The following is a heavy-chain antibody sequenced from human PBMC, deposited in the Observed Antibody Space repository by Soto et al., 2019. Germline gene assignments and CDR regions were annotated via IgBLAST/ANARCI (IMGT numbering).Heavy chain of an antibody. Sequence: GGSLRLSCAASGFTFSSYGMHWVRQAPGKGLEWVAVISYDGSNKYYADSVKGRFTISRDNSKNTLYLQMNSLRAEDTAVYYCAKLGMMYYYDSSGYYPLFDYWGQGTLVTVSS. D-gene: IGHD3-22*01. CDR2: ISYDGSNK. V-gene: IGHV3-30*18. CDR3: AKLGMMYYYDSSGYYPLFDY. CDR1: GFTFSSYG. J-gene: IGHJ4*02.